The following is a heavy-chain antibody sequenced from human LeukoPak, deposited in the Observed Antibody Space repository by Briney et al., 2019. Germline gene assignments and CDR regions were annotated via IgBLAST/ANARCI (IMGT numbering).Heavy chain of an antibody. D-gene: IGHD3-22*01. CDR3: ARDPYYYDSSGYYLDY. CDR1: GYTFTSYY. Sequence: GASVKVSCKASGYTFTSYYMHWVRQAPGQGLEWMGIINPSGGSTSYAQKFQGRVTMTRDTSTSTVYMELSSLRSEDTAVYYRARDPYYYDSSGYYLDYWGQGTLVTVSS. CDR2: INPSGGST. J-gene: IGHJ4*02. V-gene: IGHV1-46*01.